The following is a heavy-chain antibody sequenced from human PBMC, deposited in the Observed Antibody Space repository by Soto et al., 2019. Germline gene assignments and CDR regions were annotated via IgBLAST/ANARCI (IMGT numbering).Heavy chain of an antibody. CDR3: AALSGYDTIDY. V-gene: IGHV3-30*03. Sequence: QVQLVESGGGVVQPGRSLRLSCAASGFTFSSYGMHWVRQAPGKVLEWLAVISYDGSNKYYADSVKGRFTISRDNSKNPLYLQMNSLRAEDTAVYYCAALSGYDTIDYWGQGNLVTVSS. CDR1: GFTFSSYG. D-gene: IGHD5-12*01. J-gene: IGHJ4*02. CDR2: ISYDGSNK.